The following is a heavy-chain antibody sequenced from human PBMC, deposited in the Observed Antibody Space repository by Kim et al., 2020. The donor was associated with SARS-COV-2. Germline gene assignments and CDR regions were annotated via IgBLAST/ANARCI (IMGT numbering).Heavy chain of an antibody. D-gene: IGHD6-13*01. J-gene: IGHJ3*02. V-gene: IGHV4-39*02. CDR3: ARISVSLWYAFDI. Sequence: YYRPSLKSRVTISEDTSKNHFSLTLTSVTAADTAVYYCARISVSLWYAFDIWGQGTMVTVSS.